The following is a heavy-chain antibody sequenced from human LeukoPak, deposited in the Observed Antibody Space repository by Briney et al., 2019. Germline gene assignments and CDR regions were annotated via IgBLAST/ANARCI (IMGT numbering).Heavy chain of an antibody. CDR1: GFTFSIYS. CDR3: ARDGRSYCGGDCFGAFDI. CDR2: ISSSSSTI. D-gene: IGHD2-21*01. J-gene: IGHJ3*02. Sequence: RGSLRLSCAASGFTFSIYSMNWVRQAPGKGLEWVSYISSSSSTIYYADSVKGRFTISRDNAKNSLYLQMNSLRAEDTAVYYCARDGRSYCGGDCFGAFDIWGQGTMVTVSS. V-gene: IGHV3-48*01.